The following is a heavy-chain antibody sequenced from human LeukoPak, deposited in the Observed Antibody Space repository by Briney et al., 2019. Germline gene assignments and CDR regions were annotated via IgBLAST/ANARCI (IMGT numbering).Heavy chain of an antibody. D-gene: IGHD4-17*01. Sequence: PSETLPLTCTVSGGSISSYYWSWIRQPPGKGLEWIGYIYYSGSTNYNPPLKSRVTISVDTSKNQFSLKLSSVTAADTAVYYCARRATTVSGGTINDAFDIWGQGTMVTVSS. CDR2: IYYSGST. CDR3: ARRATTVSGGTINDAFDI. V-gene: IGHV4-59*01. J-gene: IGHJ3*02. CDR1: GGSISSYY.